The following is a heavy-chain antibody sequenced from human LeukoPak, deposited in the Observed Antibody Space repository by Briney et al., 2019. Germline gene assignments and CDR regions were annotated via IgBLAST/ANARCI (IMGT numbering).Heavy chain of an antibody. CDR1: GYTFTSYY. CDR3: ARDPYYYDSSGYQDY. D-gene: IGHD3-22*01. V-gene: IGHV1-2*02. CDR2: INPNSGGT. J-gene: IGHJ4*02. Sequence: ASVKVSCKASGYTFTSYYMHWVRQAPGQGLEWMGWINPNSGGTNYAQKFQGRVTMTRDTSISTAYMELSRLRSDDTAVYYCARDPYYYDSSGYQDYWGQGTLVTVSS.